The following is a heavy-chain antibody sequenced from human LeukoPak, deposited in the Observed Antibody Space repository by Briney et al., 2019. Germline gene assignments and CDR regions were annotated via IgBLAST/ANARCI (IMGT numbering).Heavy chain of an antibody. CDR3: ARGHYGLDI. J-gene: IGHJ3*02. V-gene: IGHV3-7*01. D-gene: IGHD4-17*01. CDR2: INPDGSQK. Sequence: VGSLRLSCAASGFTISNHWLTWVRQAPGRGLEWVAHINPDGSQKDCVDSVTGRFTISRDNAKNSVYLQVNSLRAEDTALYYCARGHYGLDIWGQGTMVTDSS. CDR1: GFTISNHW.